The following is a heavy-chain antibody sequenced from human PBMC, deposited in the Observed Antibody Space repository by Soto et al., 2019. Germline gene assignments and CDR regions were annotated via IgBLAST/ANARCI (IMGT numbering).Heavy chain of an antibody. Sequence: SVKVSCTASGCTLSSYTISWVRQAPGQGLEWMGRIIPILGIANYAQKFQGRVTITADKSTSTAYMELSSLRSEDTAVYYCARDQSPNSSGWYYWGQGTLVTVSS. V-gene: IGHV1-69*04. CDR2: IIPILGIA. CDR3: ARDQSPNSSGWYY. J-gene: IGHJ4*02. D-gene: IGHD6-19*01. CDR1: GCTLSSYT.